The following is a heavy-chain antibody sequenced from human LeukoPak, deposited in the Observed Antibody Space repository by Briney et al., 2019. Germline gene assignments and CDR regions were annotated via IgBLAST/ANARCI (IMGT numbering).Heavy chain of an antibody. D-gene: IGHD1-26*01. V-gene: IGHV3-74*01. CDR1: GFTFSSYW. CDR3: ARDLTGAVFDF. J-gene: IGHJ4*02. CDR2: ITGDGSST. Sequence: GGSLRLSCAASGFTFSSYWMHWVRQAPGKGLVCVSRITGDGSSTSYADSVRGRFTISRDNAKNTVYLQMNSLRAEDTAVYYCARDLTGAVFDFWGQGTLVTVSS.